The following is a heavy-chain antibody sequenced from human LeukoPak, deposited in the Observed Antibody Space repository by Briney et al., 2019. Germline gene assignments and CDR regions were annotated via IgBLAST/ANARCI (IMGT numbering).Heavy chain of an antibody. V-gene: IGHV4-31*03. D-gene: IGHD1-1*01. J-gene: IGHJ4*02. CDR1: GGSFSSGGYY. CDR3: ARGFRGTADY. Sequence: PSETLSLTRTVSGGSFSSGGYYWIWIRQHPGKGLEWIGYIYQSGSTYYNPSLKSRVTISVDTSKNQFSLKLSSVTAADTAVYYCARGFRGTADYWGQGTLVTVSS. CDR2: IYQSGST.